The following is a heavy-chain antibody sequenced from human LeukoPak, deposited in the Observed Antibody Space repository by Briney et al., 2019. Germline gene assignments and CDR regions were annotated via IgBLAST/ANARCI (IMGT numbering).Heavy chain of an antibody. CDR3: SRELYYVPLL. CDR1: GFTFGDYY. Sequence: GGSLGLSCTTSGFTFGDYYMSWFRQAPGKGLEWVGFIRNKVYGGTTEYAASVKGRFTISKDDSKSVAYPQMSSLNTEDTAVYYCSRELYYVPLLGGQGTLVNVSS. CDR2: IRNKVYGGTT. D-gene: IGHD3-10*02. V-gene: IGHV3-49*03. J-gene: IGHJ4*02.